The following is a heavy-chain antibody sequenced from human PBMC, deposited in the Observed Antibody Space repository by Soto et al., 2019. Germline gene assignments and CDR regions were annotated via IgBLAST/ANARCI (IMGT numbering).Heavy chain of an antibody. J-gene: IGHJ4*02. CDR3: TTDAAIV. Sequence: VGSLRLSCAASGFTFSNAWMSWVRQAPVKVLEWVGRIKSISDGGTTDYAAPVKGRFTISRDDSKNTLYLQMNRLKTEDTAVYFCTTDAAIVWGQGTLVTV. D-gene: IGHD1-26*01. CDR2: IKSISDGGTT. CDR1: GFTFSNAW. V-gene: IGHV3-15*01.